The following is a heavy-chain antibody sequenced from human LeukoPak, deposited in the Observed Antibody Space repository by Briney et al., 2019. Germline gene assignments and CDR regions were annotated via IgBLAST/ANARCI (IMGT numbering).Heavy chain of an antibody. CDR1: GFTFSSYS. V-gene: IGHV3-21*01. CDR2: ITSSSSYI. Sequence: GGSLRLSCAASGFTFSSYSMHWVRQAPGKGLEWASSITSSSSYIYYADSVKGRFTISRDSAENSLYLQMNSLRAEDTALYFCAKESSNWYYFDYWGQGTLVTVSS. J-gene: IGHJ4*02. D-gene: IGHD6-13*01. CDR3: AKESSNWYYFDY.